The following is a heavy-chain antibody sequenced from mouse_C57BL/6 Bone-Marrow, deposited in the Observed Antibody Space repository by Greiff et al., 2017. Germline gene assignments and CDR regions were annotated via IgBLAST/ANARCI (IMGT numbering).Heavy chain of an antibody. CDR3: ARGAYDGYYEGVFAY. V-gene: IGHV1-81*01. CDR2: IYPRSGNT. CDR1: GYTFTSYG. J-gene: IGHJ3*01. D-gene: IGHD2-3*01. Sequence: VQLQQSGAELARPGASVKLSCKASGYTFTSYGISWVKQRTGQGLEWIGEIYPRSGNTYYNEKFKGKATLTADKSSSTAYMELRSLTSEDSAVYVWARGAYDGYYEGVFAYWGQGTLVTVSA.